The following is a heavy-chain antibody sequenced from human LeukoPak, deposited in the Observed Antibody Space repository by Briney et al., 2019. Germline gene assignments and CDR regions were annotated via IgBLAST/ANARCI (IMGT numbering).Heavy chain of an antibody. V-gene: IGHV3-23*01. D-gene: IGHD5-18*01. CDR2: ISGSGGST. CDR1: GFTFSSYA. Sequence: GGSLRLSCAASGFTFSSYAMSWVRQAPGKGLEWVSAISGSGGSTYYADSVKGRFTISRDNSKNTLYLQMNSLRAEDTAVYYCAGDPRGYSYGSGDYWGQGTLVTVSS. CDR3: AGDPRGYSYGSGDY. J-gene: IGHJ4*02.